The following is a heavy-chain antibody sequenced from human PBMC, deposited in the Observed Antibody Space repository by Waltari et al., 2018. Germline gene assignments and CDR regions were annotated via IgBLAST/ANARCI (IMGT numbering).Heavy chain of an antibody. CDR1: GFTFSTTW. CDR3: ASGGGRPFDY. Sequence: EVQLVESGGALVQPGGSVRLSCAASGFTFSTTWMCWVRQTPGKGLAWLANIKPEGNEKYYVDSVKGRFTISRDNAKNSLYLQMNSLRAEDTAVYFCASGGGRPFDYWGQGTLVTVSS. CDR2: IKPEGNEK. D-gene: IGHD3-16*01. J-gene: IGHJ4*02. V-gene: IGHV3-7*01.